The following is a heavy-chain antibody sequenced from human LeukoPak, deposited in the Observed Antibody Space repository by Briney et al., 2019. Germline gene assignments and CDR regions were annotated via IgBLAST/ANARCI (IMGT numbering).Heavy chain of an antibody. J-gene: IGHJ4*02. CDR1: GYTFTRYG. CDR2: ISAYNGNT. Sequence: GASVKVSCKASGYTFTRYGISCVRQAPGQGLEWMGWISAYNGNTNYAQKLQGRVTMTTDTSTSTAYMELRSLRSDDTAVYYCARARSPALYYYDSSGYYSVGDYWGQGTLVTVSS. V-gene: IGHV1-18*01. CDR3: ARARSPALYYYDSSGYYSVGDY. D-gene: IGHD3-22*01.